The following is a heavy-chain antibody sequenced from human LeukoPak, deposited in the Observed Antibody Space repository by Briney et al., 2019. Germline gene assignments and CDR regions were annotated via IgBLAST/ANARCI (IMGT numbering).Heavy chain of an antibody. CDR2: INSDGSST. CDR3: AKDWGSSGWYNWFDP. CDR1: GYTFSSYW. J-gene: IGHJ5*02. Sequence: PGGSLRLSCAGSGYTFSSYWMHWVRQAPGKGLVWVSRINSDGSSTAYADSVKGRLTISRDNSNNTLYLQMNSLRVEDTAVYYCAKDWGSSGWYNWFDPWGQGTLVTVSS. V-gene: IGHV3-74*01. D-gene: IGHD6-19*01.